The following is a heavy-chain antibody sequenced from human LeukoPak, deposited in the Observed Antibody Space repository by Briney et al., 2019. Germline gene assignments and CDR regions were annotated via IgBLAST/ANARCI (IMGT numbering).Heavy chain of an antibody. CDR2: IYTSGSN. J-gene: IGHJ4*02. CDR1: GGPLSSYY. V-gene: IGHV4-4*07. CDR3: VKVRDFLNY. Sequence: SETLSLTCTISGGPLSSYYWSWIRQPAGKGLEWIGRIYTSGSNNYNPSLTSRVPISEDTSKNQFSLKLISVTAANTAVYYWVKVRDFLNYWGQGTLVTVSS. D-gene: IGHD2/OR15-2a*01.